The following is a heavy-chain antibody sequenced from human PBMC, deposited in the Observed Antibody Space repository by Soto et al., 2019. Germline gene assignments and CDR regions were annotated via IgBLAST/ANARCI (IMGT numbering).Heavy chain of an antibody. CDR2: IYSNGDT. Sequence: PSETLSLTCSVSSDSMNSGGYYWSWIRQHPGKGLEWIGYIYSNGDTYHNPSLKSRVTISVDTSKNQFSLNLTSVTAADTAVYYCARRGGSSSGYYYYAMDVWGQGTTVTVSS. CDR1: SDSMNSGGYY. J-gene: IGHJ6*02. V-gene: IGHV4-31*03. CDR3: ARRGGSSSGYYYYAMDV. D-gene: IGHD6-6*01.